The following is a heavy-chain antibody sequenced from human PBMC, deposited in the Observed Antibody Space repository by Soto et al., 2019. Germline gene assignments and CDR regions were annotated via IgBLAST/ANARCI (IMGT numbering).Heavy chain of an antibody. V-gene: IGHV4-61*01. J-gene: IGHJ4*01. D-gene: IGHD1-1*01. CDR3: ASFLRTYKTFDY. Sequence: SETLSLTCTDSGGSVSSGSYYWSWIRQPPGKGLEWIGYIYYSGSTNYNPSLKSRVTISVDTSKNQFSLKLSSVTAADTAVYYCASFLRTYKTFDYWGHGTLVTVSS. CDR2: IYYSGST. CDR1: GGSVSSGSYY.